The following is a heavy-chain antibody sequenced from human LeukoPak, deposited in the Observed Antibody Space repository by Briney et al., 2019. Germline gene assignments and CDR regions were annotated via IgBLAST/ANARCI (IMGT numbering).Heavy chain of an antibody. J-gene: IGHJ5*02. CDR3: ARGDGYNNWFDP. CDR2: IIPILGIA. Sequence: ASVKVSCKASGGTFISYAISWVRQAPGQGLEWMGRIIPILGIANYAQKFQGRVTITADKSTSTAYMELSSLRSEDTAVYYCARGDGYNNWFDPWGQGTLVTVSS. CDR1: GGTFISYA. D-gene: IGHD5-24*01. V-gene: IGHV1-69*04.